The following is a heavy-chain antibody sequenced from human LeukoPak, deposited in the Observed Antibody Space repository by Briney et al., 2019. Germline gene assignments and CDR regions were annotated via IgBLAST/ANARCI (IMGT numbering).Heavy chain of an antibody. V-gene: IGHV4-34*01. D-gene: IGHD2-2*01. CDR2: INHSGST. Sequence: SETLSLTCAIYGGSFSGYYWSWIRQPPGKGLEWIGEINHSGSTNYNPSLKSRVTISVDTSKNQFSLKLSSVTAADTAVYYCASSVGSSSYIPYYYYYGMDVWGQGTTVTVSS. CDR3: ASSVGSSSYIPYYYYYGMDV. J-gene: IGHJ6*02. CDR1: GGSFSGYY.